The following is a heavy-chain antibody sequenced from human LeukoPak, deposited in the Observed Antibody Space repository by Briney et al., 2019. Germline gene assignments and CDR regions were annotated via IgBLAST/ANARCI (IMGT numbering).Heavy chain of an antibody. J-gene: IGHJ4*02. CDR3: ARLERGYCSSTSCFDY. D-gene: IGHD2-2*01. Sequence: GSLRLSCAASGFTFSSYWMSWVRQAPGKGLEWIGRIYTSGSTNYNPSLKSRVTISVDTSKNQFSLKLSSVTAADTAVYYCARLERGYCSSTSCFDYWGQGTLVTVSS. V-gene: IGHV4-4*08. CDR2: IYTSGST. CDR1: GFTFSSYW.